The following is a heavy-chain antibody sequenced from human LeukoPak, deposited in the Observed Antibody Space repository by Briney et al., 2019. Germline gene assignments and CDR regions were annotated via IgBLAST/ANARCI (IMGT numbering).Heavy chain of an antibody. D-gene: IGHD5/OR15-5a*01. J-gene: IGHJ4*02. V-gene: IGHV3-15*01. Sequence: GGSLRLSCATSGLSFSGAWMTWVRQPPGEGLEWVGRITSRNDGETTDYAAPVKGRFTISRDDSKNTIYLQMNSLKTEDTAVYYCNTDINTIYDKVHWGQGTLVTVSS. CDR1: GLSFSGAW. CDR3: NTDINTIYDKVH. CDR2: ITSRNDGETT.